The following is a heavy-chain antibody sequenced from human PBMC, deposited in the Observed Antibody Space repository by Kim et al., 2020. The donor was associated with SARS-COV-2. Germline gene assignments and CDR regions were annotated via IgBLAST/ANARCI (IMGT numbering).Heavy chain of an antibody. CDR2: ISFSGKT. CDR3: ARLRKARGVIGYYYYVMDV. V-gene: IGHV4-31*03. D-gene: IGHD3-10*01. J-gene: IGHJ6*02. Sequence: SETLSLTCTVSGASVTSGPYYWTWVRQHAAKVLEWIGYISFSGKTEYNSSLKSRVSVSLDMSRSRFSLKLTSVTAADTAVYYCARLRKARGVIGYYYYVMDVWGQGTTVTVSS. CDR1: GASVTSGPYY.